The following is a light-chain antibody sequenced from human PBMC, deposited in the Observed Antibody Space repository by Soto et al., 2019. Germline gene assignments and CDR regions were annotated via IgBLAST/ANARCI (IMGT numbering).Light chain of an antibody. CDR1: SSDVGGYNY. Sequence: QSALTQPASVSGSPGQSITISCTGTSSDVGGYNYVSWYQQHPGKAPKLMIYDVSNRPSGVSNRFSGSKSGNTASLTISGLQAEDEADYYCSSYTSGSTPLFVFGTGTKVNV. V-gene: IGLV2-14*01. CDR2: DVS. CDR3: SSYTSGSTPLFV. J-gene: IGLJ1*01.